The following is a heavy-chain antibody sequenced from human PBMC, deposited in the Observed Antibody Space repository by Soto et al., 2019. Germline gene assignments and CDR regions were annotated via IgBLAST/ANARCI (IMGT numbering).Heavy chain of an antibody. CDR1: GASISSTNW. CDR3: ARHIAVPTTRGFDY. V-gene: IGHV4-4*02. D-gene: IGHD2-15*01. J-gene: IGHJ4*02. CDR2: IYHSGAT. Sequence: QVQLQESGPGLVKPSGTLSLTCAVSGASISSTNWWCWVRQAPGGGPEWIGEIYHSGATNYNPSLKSRVIISMATSKNQLSLRLDSVTAADTAVYFCARHIAVPTTRGFDYWGQGTLVTVSS.